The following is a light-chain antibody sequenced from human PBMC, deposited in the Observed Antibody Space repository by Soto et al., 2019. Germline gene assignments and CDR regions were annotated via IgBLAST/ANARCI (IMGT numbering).Light chain of an antibody. CDR2: GAS. CDR1: QRVSSN. CDR3: QQYNDWPLT. Sequence: EIVLPRSQATLSVSPGERATLSCRASQRVSSNLAWYQQKPGQAPRLLIYGASTRATGIPARFSGSGSGAEFTLTISSLQSEDFAVYYCQQYNDWPLTFGQGTRLEIK. J-gene: IGKJ5*01. V-gene: IGKV3-15*01.